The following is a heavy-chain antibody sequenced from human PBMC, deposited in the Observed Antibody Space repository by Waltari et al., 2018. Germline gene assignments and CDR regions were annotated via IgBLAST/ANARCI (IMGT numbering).Heavy chain of an antibody. D-gene: IGHD3-22*01. Sequence: QVQLVESGGGVVQPGRSLRLSCAAAGFTFSRNGIPWVPQARGKGLEWVAVIWYDGSNKYYADSVKGRFTISRDNSKNTLYLQMNSLRAEDTAVYYCARDHRGYDSSGPIDYWGQGTLVTVSS. CDR2: IWYDGSNK. J-gene: IGHJ4*02. CDR1: GFTFSRNG. CDR3: ARDHRGYDSSGPIDY. V-gene: IGHV3-33*01.